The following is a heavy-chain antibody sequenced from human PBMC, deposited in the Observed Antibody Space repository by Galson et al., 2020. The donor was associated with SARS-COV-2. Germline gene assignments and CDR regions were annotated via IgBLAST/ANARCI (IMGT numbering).Heavy chain of an antibody. D-gene: IGHD6-19*01. Sequence: SETLSLTCAVYGGSFSGYYWSWIRQPPGKGLEWIGEINHSGSTNYNPSLKSRVTISVDTSKNQFSLKLSSVTAADTAVYNCARGGHGSGWYNVVSHYYYYGMDVWGQGTTVTVSS. V-gene: IGHV4-34*01. CDR1: GGSFSGYY. CDR3: ARGGHGSGWYNVVSHYYYYGMDV. CDR2: INHSGST. J-gene: IGHJ6*02.